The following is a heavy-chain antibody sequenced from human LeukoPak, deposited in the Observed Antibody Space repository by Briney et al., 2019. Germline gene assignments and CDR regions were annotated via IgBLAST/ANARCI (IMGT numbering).Heavy chain of an antibody. J-gene: IGHJ4*02. CDR1: GFTFSSYS. CDR2: ISSSSSYI. Sequence: PGGPLRLSCAASGFTFSSYSMKWVRQAAGKGLEWVSSISSSSSYIYYADSVKGRFTISRDNAKDSLYLQMNSLRAEDTAVYYCARFAGSNYWGQGTLVTVSS. CDR3: ARFAGSNY. D-gene: IGHD6-6*01. V-gene: IGHV3-21*01.